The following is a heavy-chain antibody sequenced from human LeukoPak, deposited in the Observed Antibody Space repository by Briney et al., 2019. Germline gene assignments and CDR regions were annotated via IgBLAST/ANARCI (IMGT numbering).Heavy chain of an antibody. Sequence: ASVKVSCKASGYTFTSHGINWVRQAPGQGLEWMGWISPYNGYIKYAQKFQGGVSMTTDTSTSTAYMVLRSLRSEDTAVYYCARDRRGYSGYDDAFDIWGQGTMVTVSS. D-gene: IGHD5-12*01. CDR1: GYTFTSHG. CDR2: ISPYNGYI. J-gene: IGHJ3*02. V-gene: IGHV1-18*01. CDR3: ARDRRGYSGYDDAFDI.